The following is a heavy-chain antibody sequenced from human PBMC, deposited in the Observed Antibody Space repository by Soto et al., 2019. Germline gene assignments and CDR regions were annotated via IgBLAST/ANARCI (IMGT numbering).Heavy chain of an antibody. D-gene: IGHD6-13*01. V-gene: IGHV4-39*01. CDR3: ARRAAAGTLHYYYGRDV. Sequence: SETLSLTCTVSGGSISSYYWGWIRQPPGKGLEWIGSIYYSGSTYYNPSLKSRVTISVDTSKNQFSLKLSSVTAADTAVYYCARRAAAGTLHYYYGRDVWGQGTTVTVSS. CDR1: GGSISSYY. J-gene: IGHJ6*02. CDR2: IYYSGST.